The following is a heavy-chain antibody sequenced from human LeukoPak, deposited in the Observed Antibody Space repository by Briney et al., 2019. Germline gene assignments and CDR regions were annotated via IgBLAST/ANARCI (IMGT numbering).Heavy chain of an antibody. D-gene: IGHD5-24*01. CDR3: ARGRDPY. J-gene: IGHJ4*02. V-gene: IGHV4-34*01. Sequence: SETLSLTCAVYGGSFSGYYWTWIRQPPGRGLEWIGEINHSGSTNYNPSLKSRVTTSVDTSKSQFSPKLNSVTAADTAMYYCARGRDPYWGQGTLVTVSS. CDR1: GGSFSGYY. CDR2: INHSGST.